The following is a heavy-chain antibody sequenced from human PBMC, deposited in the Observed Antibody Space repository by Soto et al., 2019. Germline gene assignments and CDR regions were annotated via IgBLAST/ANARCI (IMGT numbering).Heavy chain of an antibody. D-gene: IGHD6-19*01. CDR3: ARAVAANGMNGAFDI. J-gene: IGHJ3*02. V-gene: IGHV1-18*01. CDR1: GYTFTSYG. CDR2: ISAYNGNT. Sequence: EASVKVSCKASGYTFTSYGISWVRQAPGQGLEWMGWISAYNGNTNYAQKLQGRVTMTTDTSTSTAYMELRSLRSDDTAVYYCARAVAANGMNGAFDIWGQGTMVTVSS.